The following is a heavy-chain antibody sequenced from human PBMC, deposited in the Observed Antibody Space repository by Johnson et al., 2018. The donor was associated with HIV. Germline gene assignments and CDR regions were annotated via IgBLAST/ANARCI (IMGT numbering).Heavy chain of an antibody. Sequence: QVQLVESGGGVVQPGKSLRLSCAASGFTFSSHAMHWVRQAPGKGLEWVAVISYDGSNTYYADYLKGRFTISRDNAKNTRYLQMNSMRAEDTAVYYCAKDRGLSAFAIWGQGTMVTFSS. CDR3: AKDRGLSAFAI. V-gene: IGHV3-30-3*01. CDR2: ISYDGSNT. CDR1: GFTFSSHA. D-gene: IGHD3-10*01. J-gene: IGHJ3*02.